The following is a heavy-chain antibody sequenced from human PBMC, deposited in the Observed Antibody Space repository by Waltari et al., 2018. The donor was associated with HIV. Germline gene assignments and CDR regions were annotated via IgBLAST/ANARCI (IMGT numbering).Heavy chain of an antibody. CDR2: IHSDGST. D-gene: IGHD4-17*01. J-gene: IGHJ2*01. CDR3: ARQPLHAYGVPFWNFDL. CDR1: GFSVRKNY. V-gene: IGHV3-53*01. Sequence: EVQLVESGGGLIQPGGSLRLSCVASGFSVRKNYMNCVREAPGKGLEWVSMIHSDGSTLYAESVKGRFTISRDNSKNTVYLQMNSLRDEDTAMYYCARQPLHAYGVPFWNFDLWGRGTLITVSS.